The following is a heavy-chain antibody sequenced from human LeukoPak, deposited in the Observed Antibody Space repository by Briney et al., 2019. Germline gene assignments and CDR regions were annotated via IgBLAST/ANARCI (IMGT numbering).Heavy chain of an antibody. J-gene: IGHJ4*02. CDR2: LASFGATA. D-gene: IGHD3-10*01. V-gene: IGHV3-23*01. Sequence: GSLRLSCEASGFNFKTNAMGWVRQGPGKGLEWVSILASFGATAYYADSVRGRFTISRDESKNTLYLQLCSLRAEDTAVYYCAKVGIFYGSGSHPYYFDYWGQGTRVTVSS. CDR1: GFNFKTNA. CDR3: AKVGIFYGSGSHPYYFDY.